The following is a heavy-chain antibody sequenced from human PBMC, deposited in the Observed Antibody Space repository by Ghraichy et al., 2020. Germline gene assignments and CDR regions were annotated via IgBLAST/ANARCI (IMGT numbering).Heavy chain of an antibody. D-gene: IGHD3-16*01. CDR2: ILYSGGP. J-gene: IGHJ4*02. Sequence: SETLSLTCTVSGTSIRSYFWIWIRQAPGKGLEWIGDILYSGGPTYNPSLKSRVTISIDASNNQFSLNLSSVTASDTAVYYCARMGAYKAPFWYWSQGTLVAVSS. CDR1: GTSIRSYF. CDR3: ARMGAYKAPFWY. V-gene: IGHV4-59*01.